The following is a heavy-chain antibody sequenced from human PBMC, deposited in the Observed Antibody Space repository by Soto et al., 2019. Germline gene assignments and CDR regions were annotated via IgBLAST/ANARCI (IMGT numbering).Heavy chain of an antibody. Sequence: QVQLVQSGAEVKKPGSSVKVSCKASGGTFSSYAISWVRQAPGQGLEWMGGIIPIFGTANYAQKFQGRVTITADESTSTAYMELSSLRSEDTAVYYCARRAVTRTINYYYYYGMDVWGQGTTVTVSS. J-gene: IGHJ6*02. CDR1: GGTFSSYA. CDR2: IIPIFGTA. D-gene: IGHD4-17*01. CDR3: ARRAVTRTINYYYYYGMDV. V-gene: IGHV1-69*01.